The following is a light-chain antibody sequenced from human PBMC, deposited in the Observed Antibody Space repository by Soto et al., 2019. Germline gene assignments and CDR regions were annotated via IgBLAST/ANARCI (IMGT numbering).Light chain of an antibody. Sequence: QSVLTQPPSASGTPGQRVTISCSGSSSNIGSNTVNWYQQLPGTAPKLLIYSNNQRPSGVPDRFSGSKSGTSASLTISGLQADDEADYYCSSYTSCSTQVCGTGTKVT. CDR3: SSYTSCSTQV. CDR1: SSNIGSNT. CDR2: SNN. V-gene: IGLV1-44*01. J-gene: IGLJ1*01.